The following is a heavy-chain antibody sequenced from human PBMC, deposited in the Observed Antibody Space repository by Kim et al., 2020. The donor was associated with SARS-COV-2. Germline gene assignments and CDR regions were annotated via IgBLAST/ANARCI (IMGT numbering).Heavy chain of an antibody. J-gene: IGHJ3*02. V-gene: IGHV1-18*04. D-gene: IGHD3-22*01. CDR1: GYIFTSYS. CDR2: ISGYNGNT. CDR3: AREGVTYYFDSSGYGDI. Sequence: ASVKVSCKASGYIFTSYSISWARQAPGQGLEWMGWISGYNGNTKYADKFQDRVTLTTDTSTRTVYMELRNLRSDDTAVYYCAREGVTYYFDSSGYGDIWGQGTLVTVSA.